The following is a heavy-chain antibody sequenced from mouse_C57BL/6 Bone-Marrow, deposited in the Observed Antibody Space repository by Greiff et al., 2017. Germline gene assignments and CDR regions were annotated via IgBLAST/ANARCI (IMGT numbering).Heavy chain of an antibody. V-gene: IGHV1-69*01. J-gene: IGHJ4*01. CDR2: IDPSDSYT. Sequence: QVQLKQPGAELVMPGASVKLSCKASGYTFTSYWMHWVKQRPGQGLEWIGEIDPSDSYTNYNQKFKGKSTLTVDKSSSKAYMQLSSLTSEDSAVYYCARGYYGSRYYAMDYWGQGTSVTVSS. CDR3: ARGYYGSRYYAMDY. CDR1: GYTFTSYW. D-gene: IGHD1-1*01.